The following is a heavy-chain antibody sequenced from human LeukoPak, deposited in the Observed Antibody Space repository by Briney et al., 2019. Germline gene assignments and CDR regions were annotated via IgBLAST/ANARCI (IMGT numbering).Heavy chain of an antibody. CDR1: GGSFSGYY. V-gene: IGHV4-34*01. D-gene: IGHD5-18*01. CDR2: INHSGST. J-gene: IGHJ3*02. Sequence: PSETLSLTCAVYGGSFSGYYWSWLRQPPGKGLEWIGEINHSGSTNYNPSLKSRVTISVDTSKNQFSLKLSTVTAADTAVYYCAGGGYSYGLKAFDIWGQGTMVTVSS. CDR3: AGGGYSYGLKAFDI.